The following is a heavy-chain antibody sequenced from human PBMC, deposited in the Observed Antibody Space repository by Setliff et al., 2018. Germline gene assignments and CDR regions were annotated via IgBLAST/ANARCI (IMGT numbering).Heavy chain of an antibody. CDR3: AGPFDVGPYPRPIDGLDL. J-gene: IGHJ3*01. CDR2: INPNSGGR. V-gene: IGHV1-2*02. CDR1: GGTFSSYA. D-gene: IGHD3-9*01. Sequence: GASVKVSCKASGGTFSSYAISWVRQAPGQGLEWMGWINPNSGGREYAEAFQGRVTMTGDTSIRTAFMELSGLTSDDTAVYYCAGPFDVGPYPRPIDGLDLWGQGTRVTVS.